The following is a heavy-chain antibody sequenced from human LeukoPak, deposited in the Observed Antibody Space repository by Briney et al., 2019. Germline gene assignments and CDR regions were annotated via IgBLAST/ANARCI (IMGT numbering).Heavy chain of an antibody. J-gene: IGHJ4*02. Sequence: GGSLRLSCAASGFIFSCYAMSWVRQAPGKGLEWVSGISGGGGSTYYADSVKGRFAISRDNSKNRLFLQMNSLRAEDTAVYYCAKAGSGYSYFDHWGQGTLVTVSS. D-gene: IGHD3-22*01. CDR2: ISGGGGST. V-gene: IGHV3-23*01. CDR1: GFIFSCYA. CDR3: AKAGSGYSYFDH.